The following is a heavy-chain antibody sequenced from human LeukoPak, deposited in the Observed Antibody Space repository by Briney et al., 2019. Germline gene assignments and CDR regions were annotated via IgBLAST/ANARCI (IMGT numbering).Heavy chain of an antibody. CDR1: GSSFTNQW. J-gene: IGHJ3*02. Sequence: GGSLRLSCAPSGSSFTNQWMNWVRQAPGKGLEWVASIKGDGSVEHYVDSLKGRFTTSRDNSKKSLYLQMSSLRVEDTALYYCASAALDIWGQGTLVTVSS. V-gene: IGHV3-7*01. CDR3: ASAALDI. CDR2: IKGDGSVE.